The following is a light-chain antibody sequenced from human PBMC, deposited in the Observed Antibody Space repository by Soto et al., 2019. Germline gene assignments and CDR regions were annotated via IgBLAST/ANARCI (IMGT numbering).Light chain of an antibody. CDR3: LLYYGAAQLRV. CDR1: TGAVTSGYY. V-gene: IGLV7-43*01. Sequence: QAVVTQEPSLTVSPGGTVTLTCASSTGAVTSGYYPNWFQQKPGQAPWALIYSTSNKHSWTPARFSGSLLGGKAALTLSGVQPEDEAEYYCLLYYGAAQLRVFGTGTKV. J-gene: IGLJ1*01. CDR2: STS.